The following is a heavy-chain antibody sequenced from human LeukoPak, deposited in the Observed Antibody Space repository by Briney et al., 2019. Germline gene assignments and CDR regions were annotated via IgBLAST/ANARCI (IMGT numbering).Heavy chain of an antibody. Sequence: SETLSLTCAVYGGSFSGYYWSWIRQPPGKGLEWIGEINHSGSTNYNPSLESRVTISVDTSKNQFSLKLSSVTAADTAVYYCANIVEATTDYWGQGTLVTVSS. CDR3: ANIVEATTDY. V-gene: IGHV4-34*01. CDR2: INHSGST. CDR1: GGSFSGYY. J-gene: IGHJ4*02. D-gene: IGHD1-26*01.